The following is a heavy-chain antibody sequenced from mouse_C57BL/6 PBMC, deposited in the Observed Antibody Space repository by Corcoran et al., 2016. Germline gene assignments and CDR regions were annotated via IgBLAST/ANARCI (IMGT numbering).Heavy chain of an antibody. CDR2: INPYNGGT. J-gene: IGHJ4*01. D-gene: IGHD2-4*01. Sequence: EVQLQQSGPVLVKPGASVKMSCKASGYTFTDYYMNWVKQSHGKSLEWIGVINPYNGGTSYNQKFKGKATLTVDKSSSTAYMELNSLTSEDSAVYYCARRTYDYEGGYYAMDYWGQGTSVTVSS. CDR1: GYTFTDYY. V-gene: IGHV1-19*01. CDR3: ARRTYDYEGGYYAMDY.